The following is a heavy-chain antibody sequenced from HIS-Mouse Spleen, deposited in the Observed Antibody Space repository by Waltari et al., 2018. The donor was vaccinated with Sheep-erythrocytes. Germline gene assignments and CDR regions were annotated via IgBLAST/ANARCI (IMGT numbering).Heavy chain of an antibody. CDR1: GFTFSSSS. CDR3: ARAGYSGEYYFDY. D-gene: IGHD5-12*01. Sequence: EVQLVESGGGLVKPGGSLRLSWAASGFTFSSSSRNWVRRAPGKGLEWGSSISSSSSYIYYADSVKGRFTISRDNAKNSLYLQMNSLRAEDTAVYYCARAGYSGEYYFDYWGQGTLVTVSS. J-gene: IGHJ4*02. CDR2: ISSSSSYI. V-gene: IGHV3-21*01.